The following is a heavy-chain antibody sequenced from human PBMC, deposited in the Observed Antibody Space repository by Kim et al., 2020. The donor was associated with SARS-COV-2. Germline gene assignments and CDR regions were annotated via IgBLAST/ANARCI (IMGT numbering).Heavy chain of an antibody. CDR3: SYSGYAPYYFDY. V-gene: IGHV1-46*01. Sequence: SYAQKFQGGVTMTRDPSPSTVYMELSSLRSEDPAVYYCSYSGYAPYYFDYWGQGTLVTVSS. D-gene: IGHD5-12*01. J-gene: IGHJ4*02.